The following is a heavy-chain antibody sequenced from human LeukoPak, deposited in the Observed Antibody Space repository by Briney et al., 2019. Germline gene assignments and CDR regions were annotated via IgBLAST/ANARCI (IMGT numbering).Heavy chain of an antibody. CDR3: ARDLSGDYVWGSYRLDH. D-gene: IGHD3-16*02. CDR2: ISAYNGNT. CDR1: GYTFTSYG. J-gene: IGHJ4*02. Sequence: ASVKVSCKASGYTFTSYGISWVRQAPGQGLEWMGWISAYNGNTNYAQKLQGRVTMTTDTSTSTAYMELRSLRSDDTAVYYCARDLSGDYVWGSYRLDHWGQGTLVTVSS. V-gene: IGHV1-18*01.